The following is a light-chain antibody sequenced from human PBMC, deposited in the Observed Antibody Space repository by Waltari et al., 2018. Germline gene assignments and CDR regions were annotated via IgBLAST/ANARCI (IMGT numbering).Light chain of an antibody. CDR1: SNYGGDFNL. Sequence: QSVLTQPPSVSGSPGQTVTIPCPGTSNYGGDFNLVSWYRQHPDKAPEPIIYHVSRRPSGVPTRFSGSKSANTASLTISGLQPEDEADYYCCSFASSSWLFGGGTKLTVL. CDR3: CSFASSSWL. CDR2: HVS. J-gene: IGLJ3*02. V-gene: IGLV2-11*01.